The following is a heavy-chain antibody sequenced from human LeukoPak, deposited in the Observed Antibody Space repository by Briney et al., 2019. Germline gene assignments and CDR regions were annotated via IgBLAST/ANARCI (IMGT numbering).Heavy chain of an antibody. CDR3: AREDYDSSGYYLFY. Sequence: PSETLSLTCAVYGGSFSGYYWSWIRQPPGKGLEWIGEINHSGSTNYNPSLKSRVTISVDTSKNQFSLKLSSVTAADTAVYYCAREDYDSSGYYLFYWGQGTLVTVSS. CDR1: GGSFSGYY. CDR2: INHSGST. D-gene: IGHD3-22*01. V-gene: IGHV4-34*01. J-gene: IGHJ4*02.